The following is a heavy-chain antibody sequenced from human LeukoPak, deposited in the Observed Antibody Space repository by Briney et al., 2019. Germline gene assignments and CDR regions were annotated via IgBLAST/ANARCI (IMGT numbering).Heavy chain of an antibody. Sequence: GGSLRLSCAASGFTLSSYPMSWVRQAPGKGLEWVALIWFDGTNEYYADSVKGRFTISRDNSKSTLYLQMNSLSADDTALYYCARDYGSGMDVWGQGTTVTVSS. J-gene: IGHJ6*02. CDR1: GFTLSSYP. CDR2: IWFDGTNE. CDR3: ARDYGSGMDV. D-gene: IGHD6-19*01. V-gene: IGHV3-33*08.